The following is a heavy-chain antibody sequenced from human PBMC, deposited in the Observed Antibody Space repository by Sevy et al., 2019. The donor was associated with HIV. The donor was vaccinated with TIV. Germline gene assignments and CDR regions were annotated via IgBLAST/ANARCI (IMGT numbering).Heavy chain of an antibody. J-gene: IGHJ6*02. CDR3: TTEALDYEGSDYHYFGMDV. Sequence: GGCLRLSCAASGFTFSDAWMSWVRQGPGKGLEWVGRMKSKTEGGTTDYAAPVKGRFTISRDDSKNTLYLQMNSLKTEDTAVYDCTTEALDYEGSDYHYFGMDVWGQGTTVTVSS. CDR2: MKSKTEGGTT. V-gene: IGHV3-15*01. CDR1: GFTFSDAW. D-gene: IGHD4-17*01.